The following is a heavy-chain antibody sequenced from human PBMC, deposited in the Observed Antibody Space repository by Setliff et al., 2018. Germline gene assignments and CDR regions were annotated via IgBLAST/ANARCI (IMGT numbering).Heavy chain of an antibody. Sequence: GGSLRLSCAASGFTFSRYWMSWVRQAPGKGLEWVANIKQDGSEKYYVDSVKGRFTISRDNAKNSLYLQMNSLRAEDTAVYYCARVSAVKYYDFWSGYYAFDYWGQGTLVTVSS. J-gene: IGHJ4*02. CDR2: IKQDGSEK. D-gene: IGHD3-3*01. CDR3: ARVSAVKYYDFWSGYYAFDY. CDR1: GFTFSRYW. V-gene: IGHV3-7*01.